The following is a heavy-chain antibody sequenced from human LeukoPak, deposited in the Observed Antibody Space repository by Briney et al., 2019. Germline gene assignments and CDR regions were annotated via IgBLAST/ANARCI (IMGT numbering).Heavy chain of an antibody. CDR2: INTNTGNP. D-gene: IGHD3-3*01. Sequence: GASVKVSCKASGYTFTSYAMNWVRQAPGQGLEWMGWINTNTGNPTYAQGFTGRFVFSLDTSVSTAYLQISSLKAEDTAVYYCARDGKGDFWSGYYGAFDIWGQGTMVTVSS. CDR3: ARDGKGDFWSGYYGAFDI. CDR1: GYTFTSYA. J-gene: IGHJ3*02. V-gene: IGHV7-4-1*02.